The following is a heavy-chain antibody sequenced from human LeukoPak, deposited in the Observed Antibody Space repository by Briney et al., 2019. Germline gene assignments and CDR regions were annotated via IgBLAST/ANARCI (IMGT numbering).Heavy chain of an antibody. Sequence: VASVKVSCKASGFTFTRSAIQWVRQARGQGLEWMGWIVVGGGNTNYAQRFQDRVTITRDMSTDTAYMELSSLRSEDTAVYYCAAEIYGGNTDCCTFDFWGPGTRVTVSS. CDR3: AAEIYGGNTDCCTFDF. J-gene: IGHJ3*01. CDR1: GFTFTRSA. V-gene: IGHV1-58*02. D-gene: IGHD4-23*01. CDR2: IVVGGGNT.